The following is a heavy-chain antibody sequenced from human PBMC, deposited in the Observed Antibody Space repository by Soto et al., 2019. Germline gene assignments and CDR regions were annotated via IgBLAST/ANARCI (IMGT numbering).Heavy chain of an antibody. D-gene: IGHD4-17*01. CDR3: ARDPSPTTFDY. CDR1: GFTFSSYA. J-gene: IGHJ4*02. CDR2: ISYDGSNK. Sequence: GGSLRLSCAASGFTFSSYAMHWVRQAPGKGLEWVAVISYDGSNKYYADSVKGRFTISRDNSKNTLYLQMNSLRAEDTAVYYCARDPSPTTFDYWGQGTLVTVSS. V-gene: IGHV3-30-3*01.